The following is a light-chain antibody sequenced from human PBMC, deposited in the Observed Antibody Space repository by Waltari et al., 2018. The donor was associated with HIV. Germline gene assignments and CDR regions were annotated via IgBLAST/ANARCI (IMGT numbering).Light chain of an antibody. CDR1: SSDIGSFDY. CDR2: DVT. Sequence: SALTQPASVSGSPGQSITISCLGASSDIGSFDYVSWYQQHPDKAPKLILYDVTYRPSGVSGRFSGSRSGSRASLTSSGLQPEDEADYFCCSYSDSGTILFGGGTRVTVL. CDR3: CSYSDSGTIL. J-gene: IGLJ2*01. V-gene: IGLV2-14*03.